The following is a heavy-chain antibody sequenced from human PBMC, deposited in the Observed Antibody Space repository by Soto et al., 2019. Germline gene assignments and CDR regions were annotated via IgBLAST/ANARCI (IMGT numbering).Heavy chain of an antibody. J-gene: IGHJ4*02. V-gene: IGHV4-39*01. CDR2: IYYSGST. CDR1: GGSISSSSYY. CDR3: ARQEKDDILTGYYYHY. D-gene: IGHD3-9*01. Sequence: SSETLSLTCAVYGGSISSSSYYWGWIRQPPGKGLEWIGSIYYSGSTYYNPSLKSRVTISVDTSKNQFSLKLSSVTAADTVLYYCARQEKDDILTGYYYHYWGQGTLVTVSS.